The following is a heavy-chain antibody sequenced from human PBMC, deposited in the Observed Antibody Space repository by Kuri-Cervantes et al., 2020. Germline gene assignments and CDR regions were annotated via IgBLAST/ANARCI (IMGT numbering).Heavy chain of an antibody. V-gene: IGHV3-48*02. CDR3: ARDLPGDLWFGELLNAFDI. D-gene: IGHD3-10*01. CDR2: ISSSSSTI. Sequence: GESLKISCAASGFTFSTYSMNWVRQAPGKGLEYVSYISSSSSTIYYADSVKGRFTISRDNAKNSLYLQMNSLRDEDTAVYYCARDLPGDLWFGELLNAFDIWGQGTMVTVSS. J-gene: IGHJ3*02. CDR1: GFTFSTYS.